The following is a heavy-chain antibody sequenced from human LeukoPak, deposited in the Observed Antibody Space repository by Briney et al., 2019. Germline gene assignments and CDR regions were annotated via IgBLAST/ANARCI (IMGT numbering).Heavy chain of an antibody. CDR3: ARDLGFDYYDSSGYKFDY. CDR2: ISGYKGNT. D-gene: IGHD3-22*01. J-gene: IGHJ4*02. V-gene: IGHV1-18*01. CDR1: GYTFSNYG. Sequence: ASVKVSCKASGYTFSNYGISWVRQAPGQGLEWMGWISGYKGNTNYAQKLQGRVTMTTDTSTSTAYMELRSLRSDDTAVYYCARDLGFDYYDSSGYKFDYWGQGTLVTVSS.